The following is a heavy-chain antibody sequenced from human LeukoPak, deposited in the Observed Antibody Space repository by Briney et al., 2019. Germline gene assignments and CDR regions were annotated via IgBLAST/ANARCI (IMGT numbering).Heavy chain of an antibody. CDR3: AGHGGSYPFDY. V-gene: IGHV4-39*01. CDR2: IYYSGST. J-gene: IGHJ4*02. CDR1: GGSISSSSYY. D-gene: IGHD1-26*01. Sequence: SDTLSLTCTVSGGSISSSSYYWGWIRQPPGKGLEWIGSIYYSGSTYYNPSLKSRVTMSVDTSKKQFSLRLSPVTAADLAVYYGAGHGGSYPFDYWGQGTLVTVSS.